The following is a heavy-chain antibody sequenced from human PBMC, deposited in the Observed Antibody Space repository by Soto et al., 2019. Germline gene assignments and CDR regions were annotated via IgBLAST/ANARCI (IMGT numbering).Heavy chain of an antibody. CDR1: GVSLNNFA. D-gene: IGHD2-21*02. V-gene: IGHV1-69*01. CDR3: AARVVVTPVIASDY. CDR2: TIPLFGLT. J-gene: IGHJ4*02. Sequence: QAQLMQSGAEVKKPGSSVKVSCRASGVSLNNFAFCWVRQAPGQGLEWIGGTIPLFGLTNYAQKFQGKVTITADESRSTVYMEMTDLTSEDTAVYYCAARVVVTPVIASDYWGQGSLIIVSS.